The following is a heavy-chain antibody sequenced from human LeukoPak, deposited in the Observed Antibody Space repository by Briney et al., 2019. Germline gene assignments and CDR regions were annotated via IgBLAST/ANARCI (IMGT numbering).Heavy chain of an antibody. CDR2: IYYSGSN. D-gene: IGHD3-10*01. V-gene: IGHV4-59*01. CDR3: ARGVYGSGIYHNYNWFDP. Sequence: SETLALSCTVSGDYISSYYLTWIRQSPGKGLESNRYIYYSGSNNYNPSLKSRVTMSVDASEKQISLKLRSVTPADTAVYYCARGVYGSGIYHNYNWFDPWGQGILVTVSS. J-gene: IGHJ5*02. CDR1: GDYISSYY.